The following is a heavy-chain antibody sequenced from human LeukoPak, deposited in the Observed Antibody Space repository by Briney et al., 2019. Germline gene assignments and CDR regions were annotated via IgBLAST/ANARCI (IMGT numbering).Heavy chain of an antibody. Sequence: GRSPSLSCAASGFTFEDYAMHWVRQAPGKGLEWVSDISWNGGSIGYADSVKGRFTISRDNAKNSLYLQMNSLRAEDTALYYCAKVRNMFGESPLDYWGQGTLVTVSS. CDR3: AKVRNMFGESPLDY. D-gene: IGHD3-10*02. J-gene: IGHJ4*02. V-gene: IGHV3-9*01. CDR1: GFTFEDYA. CDR2: ISWNGGSI.